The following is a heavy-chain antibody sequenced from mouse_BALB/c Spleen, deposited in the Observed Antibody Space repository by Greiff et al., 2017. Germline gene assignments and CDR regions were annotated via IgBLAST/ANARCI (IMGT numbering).Heavy chain of an antibody. J-gene: IGHJ3*01. D-gene: IGHD1-1*01. Sequence: EVQGVESGGGLVQPGGSLKLSCAASGFTFSSFGMHWVRQAPEKGLEWVAYISSGSSTIYYADTVKGRFTISRDNPKNTLFLQMTSLRSEDTAMYYCASPLDYGSSPAWFAYWGQGTLVTVSA. CDR3: ASPLDYGSSPAWFAY. CDR2: ISSGSSTI. CDR1: GFTFSSFG. V-gene: IGHV5-17*02.